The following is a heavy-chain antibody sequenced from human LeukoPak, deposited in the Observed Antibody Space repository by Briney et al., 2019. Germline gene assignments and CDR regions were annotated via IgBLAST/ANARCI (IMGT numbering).Heavy chain of an antibody. J-gene: IGHJ3*02. CDR2: ISYDGSNK. CDR1: GFTFSSYA. Sequence: GRSLRLSCAASGFTFSSYAMHWVRQAPGKGLEWVAVISYDGSNKYYADSVKGRFTISRDNSKNTLYLQMNSPRAEDTAVYYCARGERYFDWLLSLRAFDIWGQGTMVTVSS. D-gene: IGHD3-9*01. CDR3: ARGERYFDWLLSLRAFDI. V-gene: IGHV3-30*04.